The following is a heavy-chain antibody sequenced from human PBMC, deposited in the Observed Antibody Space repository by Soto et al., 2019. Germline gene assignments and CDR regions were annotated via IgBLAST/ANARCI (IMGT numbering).Heavy chain of an antibody. Sequence: QVQLRESGPGLVEPSETLSLTCSVSGGSVNSADFYWTWIRQAPGTELQYIGYIYYTGVTNYNPSLSSRVTISLDSSKNQFSLELKSMTAADTAVYYCARVLDMSWYVDLWGRGIRVTVSS. CDR1: GGSVNSADFY. V-gene: IGHV4-61*08. CDR3: ARVLDMSWYVDL. J-gene: IGHJ2*01. D-gene: IGHD2-15*01. CDR2: IYYTGVT.